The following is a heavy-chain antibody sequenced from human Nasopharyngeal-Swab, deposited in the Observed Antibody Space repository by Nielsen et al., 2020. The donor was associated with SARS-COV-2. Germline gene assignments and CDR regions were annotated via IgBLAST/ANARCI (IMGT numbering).Heavy chain of an antibody. CDR3: ARGRDGETAEENYHMDV. Sequence: WIRQPPGKGLEWIGQINPTGETNYNPSLGSRVSISLDSSRRQLSLKLSSVTPADTAVYFCARGRDGETAEENYHMDVWGKG. V-gene: IGHV4-34*01. CDR2: INPTGET. D-gene: IGHD3-10*01. J-gene: IGHJ6*03.